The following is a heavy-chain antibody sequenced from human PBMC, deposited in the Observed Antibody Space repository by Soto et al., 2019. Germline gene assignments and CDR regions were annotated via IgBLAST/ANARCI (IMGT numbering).Heavy chain of an antibody. Sequence: EVPLVESGGGLVQPGWSLRLSCAASGFTFSSYWMHWVRRAPGKGLVWVSRIKSDGSSTKYADSVRGRFTISRDNAKNTLYLQMNSLRAEDTAVYYCARKLEVPDYWNFDLWGRGTLVTVSS. CDR1: GFTFSSYW. D-gene: IGHD1-1*01. CDR3: ARKLEVPDYWNFDL. CDR2: IKSDGSST. J-gene: IGHJ2*01. V-gene: IGHV3-74*03.